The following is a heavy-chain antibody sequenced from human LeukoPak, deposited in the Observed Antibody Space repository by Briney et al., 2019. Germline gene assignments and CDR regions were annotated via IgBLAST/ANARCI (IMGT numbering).Heavy chain of an antibody. CDR2: IYPGDSDT. V-gene: IGHV5-51*01. J-gene: IGHJ4*02. Sequence: GESLKISCKGSRYSFTSYWIGWVRQMPGKGLEWMGIIYPGDSDTRYSPSFQGQVTISADKSISTAYLQWNSLKASDTAMYYCARFVSACSGGSCYSDYWGQGTLVTVSS. CDR3: ARFVSACSGGSCYSDY. CDR1: RYSFTSYW. D-gene: IGHD2-15*01.